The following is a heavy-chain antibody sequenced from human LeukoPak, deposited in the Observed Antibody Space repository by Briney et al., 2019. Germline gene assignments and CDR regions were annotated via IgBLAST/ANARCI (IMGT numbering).Heavy chain of an antibody. J-gene: IGHJ4*02. D-gene: IGHD3-10*01. CDR3: ARQYGSGSK. CDR2: IYYSGST. CDR1: GGSISGSSYY. Sequence: SETLSLTCTVSGGSISGSSYYWAWIRQPPGKGLEWIGSIYYSGSTYYNPSLKSRITISVDTSKNQFSLKVSSVTAADTAVYYCARQYGSGSKWGQGTLVTVSS. V-gene: IGHV4-39*01.